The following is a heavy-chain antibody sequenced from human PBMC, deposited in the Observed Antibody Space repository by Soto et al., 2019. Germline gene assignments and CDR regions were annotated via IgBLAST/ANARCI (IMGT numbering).Heavy chain of an antibody. CDR3: AKGNRFLPFVAYNWFDP. CDR2: ISYDGSNK. V-gene: IGHV3-30*18. J-gene: IGHJ5*02. CDR1: GFTISSYG. D-gene: IGHD2-15*01. Sequence: QVQLVESGGGVVQPGRSLRLSCAASGFTISSYGMHWVRQAPGKGLEWVAVISYDGSNKYYADSVKGRFTISRDNSKNTLYLQMNSLRAEDTAVYYWAKGNRFLPFVAYNWFDPWGQGTLVTVSS.